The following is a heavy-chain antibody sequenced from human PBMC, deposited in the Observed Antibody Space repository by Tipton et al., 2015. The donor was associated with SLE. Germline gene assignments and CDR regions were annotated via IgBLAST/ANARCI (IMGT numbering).Heavy chain of an antibody. V-gene: IGHV3-74*01. D-gene: IGHD2-21*02. CDR1: GFIGSSVW. CDR3: VVESATAVG. CDR2: IKSDGSSA. Sequence: SLRLSCEVSGFIGSSVWMHWVRQAPGKGLMWVSRIKSDGSSACYADSVKGRFTISRDNGKNTLHLQADSLRAEDTALYYCVVESATAVGGGQGTLVTVSS. J-gene: IGHJ4*02.